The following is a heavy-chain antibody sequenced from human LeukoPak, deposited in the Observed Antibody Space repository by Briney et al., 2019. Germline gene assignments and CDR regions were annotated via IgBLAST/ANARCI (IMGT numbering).Heavy chain of an antibody. V-gene: IGHV3-30-3*01. J-gene: IGHJ3*02. Sequence: GALRLSCAASGFTFSSYAMHWVRQAPGKGLEWVAVISYDGSNKYYADSVKGRFTISRDNSKNTLYLQMNSLRAEDTAVYYCARAGEGDAFDIWGQGTMVTVSS. CDR3: ARAGEGDAFDI. D-gene: IGHD7-27*01. CDR1: GFTFSSYA. CDR2: ISYDGSNK.